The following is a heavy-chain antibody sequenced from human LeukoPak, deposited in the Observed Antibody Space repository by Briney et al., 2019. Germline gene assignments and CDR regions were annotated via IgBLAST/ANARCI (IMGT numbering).Heavy chain of an antibody. CDR3: ARHIRYPQYSSGWVFDY. D-gene: IGHD6-19*01. Sequence: SETLSLTCTVSGGSISSSSYYWGWIRQPPGKGLEWIGSIYYSGSTYYDPSRKSRVTISVDTSKNQFSLKLSSVTAADTAVYYCARHIRYPQYSSGWVFDYWGQGTLVTVSS. CDR1: GGSISSSSYY. V-gene: IGHV4-39*01. J-gene: IGHJ4*02. CDR2: IYYSGST.